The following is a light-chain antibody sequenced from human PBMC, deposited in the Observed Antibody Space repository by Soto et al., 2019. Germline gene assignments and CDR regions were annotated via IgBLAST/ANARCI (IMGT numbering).Light chain of an antibody. CDR2: DVT. CDR1: NSDVGGYNY. CDR3: SSYTSSSTLV. J-gene: IGLJ2*01. Sequence: QLVLTQPASVSGSPGQSITISCTGTNSDVGGYNYVSWYQQHPGKAPKLMIYDVTNRPSGVSDRFSGSKSGNTASLTISGLQAEDEADYYCSSYTSSSTLVFGGGTQLTVL. V-gene: IGLV2-14*03.